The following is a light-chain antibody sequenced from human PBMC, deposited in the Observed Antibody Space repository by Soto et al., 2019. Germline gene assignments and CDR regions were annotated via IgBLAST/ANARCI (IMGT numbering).Light chain of an antibody. V-gene: IGLV1-44*01. CDR1: SSNIGSNT. J-gene: IGLJ1*01. CDR3: ATWDDSRNGYV. Sequence: HSVLTQPPSASGTPGQRVTISASGSSSNIGSNTVSWYQQVPGTAPKLLIYDNDERPSGVPGRFSGSKSGTSASLAISGLQSEDEADYYRATWDDSRNGYVYRPGTKVTVL. CDR2: DND.